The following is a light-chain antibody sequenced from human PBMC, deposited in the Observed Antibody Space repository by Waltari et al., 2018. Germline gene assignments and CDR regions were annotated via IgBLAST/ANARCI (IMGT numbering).Light chain of an antibody. Sequence: QPVLTQPPSASGTPGQTVTISCSGTSSNIGANFVFWYQQLPGSAPRLIIYNNDRRPSGVPDRFSGSKSGTSGSLVISGIRAEDEADYICASWDDSMSVAFGGGTKLTVL. CDR3: ASWDDSMSVA. J-gene: IGLJ2*01. CDR1: SSNIGANF. CDR2: NND. V-gene: IGLV1-47*01.